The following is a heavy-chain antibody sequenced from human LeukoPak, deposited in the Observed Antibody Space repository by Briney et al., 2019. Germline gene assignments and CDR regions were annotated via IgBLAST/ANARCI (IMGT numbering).Heavy chain of an antibody. CDR3: ARDRASSSLFGGLSYYYYGMDV. Sequence: ASVKVSCKASGYTFTSYGISWVRQAPGQGLEWMGWISAYNGNTNYAQKLQGRVTMTTDTSTSTAYMELRSLRSDDTAVYYCARDRASSSLFGGLSYYYYGMDVWGQGTTVTVSS. J-gene: IGHJ6*02. CDR2: ISAYNGNT. CDR1: GYTFTSYG. D-gene: IGHD6-13*01. V-gene: IGHV1-18*01.